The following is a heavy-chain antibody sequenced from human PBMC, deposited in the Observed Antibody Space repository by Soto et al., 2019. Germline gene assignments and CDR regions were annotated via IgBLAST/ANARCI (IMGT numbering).Heavy chain of an antibody. D-gene: IGHD2-8*01. V-gene: IGHV3-30*18. Sequence: QGQLVESGGGVVQAGQSLRLSCAASGFVFADYGVHWVRQAPGKGLEWVAVVSFDGTNKFYADSVKGRFTISRDNSNNTLYLQKNSLRTEDTAVYYCAKDTLYPVVSYFYYGLDVWGQGTTVTVSS. CDR1: GFVFADYG. CDR3: AKDTLYPVVSYFYYGLDV. J-gene: IGHJ6*02. CDR2: VSFDGTNK.